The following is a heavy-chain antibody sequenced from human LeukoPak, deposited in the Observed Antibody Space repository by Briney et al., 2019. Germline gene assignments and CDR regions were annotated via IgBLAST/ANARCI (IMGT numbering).Heavy chain of an antibody. CDR1: GYSISSGYY. D-gene: IGHD6-13*01. Sequence: SETLSLTCAVSGYSISSGYYWGWIRQPPGKGLEWIGSIYHSGSTYYNPSLKSRVTISVDTSKNQFSLKLSSVTTADTAVYYCARRSVAAAGDCFDYWGQGTLVTVSS. V-gene: IGHV4-38-2*01. J-gene: IGHJ4*02. CDR3: ARRSVAAAGDCFDY. CDR2: IYHSGST.